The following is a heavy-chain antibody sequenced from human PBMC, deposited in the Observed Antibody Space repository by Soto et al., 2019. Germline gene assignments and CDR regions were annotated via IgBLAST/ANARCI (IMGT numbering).Heavy chain of an antibody. CDR3: AKNGHPPYYYYGMDV. CDR1: GYSFTTYG. V-gene: IGHV1-18*01. J-gene: IGHJ6*02. CDR2: ISGYNGDT. D-gene: IGHD2-8*01. Sequence: ASVKVSCKASGYSFTTYGISWVRQAPGQGLEWMGWISGYNGDTNNAQKFQDRVTMTIYRSTTTAYLELRSLTSDDTAVYYCAKNGHPPYYYYGMDVWGQ.